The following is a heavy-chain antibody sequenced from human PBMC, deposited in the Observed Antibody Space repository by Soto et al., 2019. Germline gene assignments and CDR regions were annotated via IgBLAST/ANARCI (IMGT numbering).Heavy chain of an antibody. CDR1: GFTFSSYS. Sequence: EVQLVESGGGLVQPGGSLRLSCAVSGFTFSSYSMNWVRQAPGKGLEWVSYFSSGSGTTYYADSVKGRFSISRDNANNSLYLQMSSLRVEDTAVYYCAKIGTYLRMDVWGQGTTVTVSS. J-gene: IGHJ6*02. V-gene: IGHV3-48*01. CDR2: FSSGSGTT. D-gene: IGHD3-10*01. CDR3: AKIGTYLRMDV.